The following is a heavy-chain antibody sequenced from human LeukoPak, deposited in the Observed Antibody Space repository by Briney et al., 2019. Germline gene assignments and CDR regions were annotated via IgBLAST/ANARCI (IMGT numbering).Heavy chain of an antibody. CDR3: ARGPENIIYSYGWSFDY. V-gene: IGHV4-59*01. Sequence: SETLSLTCAVYGGSFSGYYWSWIRQPPGKGLEWIGYIYYSGSTNYNPSLKSRVTISVDTSKNQFSLKLSSVTAADTAVYYCARGPENIIYSYGWSFDYWGQGTLVTVSS. D-gene: IGHD5-18*01. CDR1: GGSFSGYY. CDR2: IYYSGST. J-gene: IGHJ4*02.